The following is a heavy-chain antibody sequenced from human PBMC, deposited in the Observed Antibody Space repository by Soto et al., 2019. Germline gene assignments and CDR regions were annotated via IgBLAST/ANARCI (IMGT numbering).Heavy chain of an antibody. J-gene: IGHJ3*02. CDR3: VRVLKSSGWDNDGFDI. D-gene: IGHD6-19*01. Sequence: AGSLRLSCAASGFTFSSYSMNWVRQAPGKGLEWVSHVGTDGGATRYADSVKGRFTISRDNAKKTLYLQMNSLRAEDTAVYYCVRVLKSSGWDNDGFDIWGQGTMVTVSS. CDR2: VGTDGGAT. CDR1: GFTFSSYS. V-gene: IGHV3-74*01.